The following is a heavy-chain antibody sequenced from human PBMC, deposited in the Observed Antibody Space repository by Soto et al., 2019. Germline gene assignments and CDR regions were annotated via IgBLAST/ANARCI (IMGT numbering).Heavy chain of an antibody. J-gene: IGHJ6*02. CDR2: ISPNSGGT. D-gene: IGHD6-19*01. V-gene: IGHV1-2*04. Sequence: ASVKVSGKASGYTFTGYYMHWVRQAPGQGLEWMGWISPNSGGTNYAQKFQGWVTMTRDTSISTAYMELSRLRSDDTAVYYCARAAGARAVAADYYYYYGMDVWGQGTTVTVSS. CDR3: ARAAGARAVAADYYYYYGMDV. CDR1: GYTFTGYY.